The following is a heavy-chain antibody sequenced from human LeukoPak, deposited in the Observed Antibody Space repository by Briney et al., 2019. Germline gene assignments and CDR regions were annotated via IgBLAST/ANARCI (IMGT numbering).Heavy chain of an antibody. Sequence: SETLSLTCTVSGGSISTYYCTWIRQPPGKGLEWIGRLYPSGTTNYNPSLKSRVTISVDTSKSQFSLKLSSVTAADTAVYYCARGTDNIVGATYDCWGQGALVTVSS. J-gene: IGHJ4*02. CDR2: LYPSGTT. CDR1: GGSISTYY. CDR3: ARGTDNIVGATYDC. D-gene: IGHD1-26*01. V-gene: IGHV4-59*01.